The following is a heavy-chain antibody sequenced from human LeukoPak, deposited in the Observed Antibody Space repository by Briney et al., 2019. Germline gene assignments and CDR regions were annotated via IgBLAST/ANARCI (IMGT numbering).Heavy chain of an antibody. CDR2: INPNSGGT. Sequence: ASVKVSCKASGYTFTGYYMHWVRQAPGQRLEWMGWINPNSGGTNYAQKFQGRVTMTRDTSISTAYMELSRLRSDDTAVYYCARDSTYYDSSGYYYSAFDIWGQGTMVTVSS. J-gene: IGHJ3*02. CDR3: ARDSTYYDSSGYYYSAFDI. CDR1: GYTFTGYY. D-gene: IGHD3-22*01. V-gene: IGHV1-2*02.